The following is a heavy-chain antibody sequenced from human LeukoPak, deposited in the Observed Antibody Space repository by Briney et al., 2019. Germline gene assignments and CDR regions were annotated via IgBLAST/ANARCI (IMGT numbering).Heavy chain of an antibody. J-gene: IGHJ4*02. CDR1: GFSFSTSW. CDR3: ARDHYYVPDY. V-gene: IGHV3-74*03. Sequence: AGGSLRLSCAASGFSFSTSWMHWVRQAPGKGLVWVSRIHSDGIGTTYADSVKGRFTISRDNSKNTLDSQMNNLRAEDTAVYYCARDHYYVPDYWGQGTLVTVSS. D-gene: IGHD3-10*02. CDR2: IHSDGIGT.